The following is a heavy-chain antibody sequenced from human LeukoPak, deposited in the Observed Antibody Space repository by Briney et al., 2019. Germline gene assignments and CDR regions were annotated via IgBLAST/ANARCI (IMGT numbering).Heavy chain of an antibody. CDR3: SNDFDY. V-gene: IGHV3-30*02. CDR2: IRYDGSNK. J-gene: IGHJ4*02. Sequence: GGSLRLSCAASGFTFSSYGMHWVRQAPGKGVEGGAFIRYDGSNKYYADSVKGRFTISRDNSKNTLYLQMNSLRAEDTAVYYCSNDFDYWGQGTLVTVSS. CDR1: GFTFSSYG.